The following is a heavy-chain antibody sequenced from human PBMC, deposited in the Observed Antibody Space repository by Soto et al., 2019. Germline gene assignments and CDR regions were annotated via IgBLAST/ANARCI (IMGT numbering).Heavy chain of an antibody. D-gene: IGHD5-12*01. CDR2: INPSGGST. CDR3: ARGSSGYVGRYYYYGMDV. V-gene: IGHV1-46*01. J-gene: IGHJ6*02. CDR1: GYTFTSYY. Sequence: GASVKVSCKASGYTFTSYYMHWVRQAPGQGLEWMGIINPSGGSTSYAQKFQGRVTMTRDTSTSTVYMELSSLRSEDTAVYYCARGSSGYVGRYYYYGMDVWGQGTTVTVSS.